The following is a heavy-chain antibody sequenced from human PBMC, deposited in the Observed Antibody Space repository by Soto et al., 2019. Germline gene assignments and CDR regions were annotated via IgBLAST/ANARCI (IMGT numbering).Heavy chain of an antibody. V-gene: IGHV4-34*01. Sequence: PSETLSLTCAVYGGSFSGYYWSWIRQPPGKGLEWIGEINHSGSTNYNPSLKSRVTISVDTSKNQFSLKLSSVTAADTAVYYCARGPYCSGGSCYLGKNAEYFQHWGQGTLVTVS. J-gene: IGHJ1*01. CDR2: INHSGST. CDR3: ARGPYCSGGSCYLGKNAEYFQH. D-gene: IGHD2-15*01. CDR1: GGSFSGYY.